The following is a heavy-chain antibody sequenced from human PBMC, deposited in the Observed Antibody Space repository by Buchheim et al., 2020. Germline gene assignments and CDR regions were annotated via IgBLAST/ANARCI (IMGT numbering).Heavy chain of an antibody. CDR3: ASGPIVVVPAATYYYYYGMDV. J-gene: IGHJ6*02. V-gene: IGHV4-31*03. Sequence: QVQLQESGPGLVKPSQTLSLTCSVSGGSISSGRDYWSWIRQRPGKGLEWIGNIYYSGTAYYNPSLESRVSMSIDTSKKQFSLKLSSVTAADTAVYYCASGPIVVVPAATYYYYYGMDVWGQGTT. D-gene: IGHD2-2*01. CDR2: IYYSGTA. CDR1: GGSISSGRDY.